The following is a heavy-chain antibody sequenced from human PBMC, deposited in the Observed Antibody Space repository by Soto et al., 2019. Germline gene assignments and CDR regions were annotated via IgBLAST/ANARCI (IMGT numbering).Heavy chain of an antibody. Sequence: QITLKGSGPPLVKPTQTLTLTCTFSGFSLSTRGVGVGWIRQPPGKALEWLAVIYWDDDKRYSPSLQSRLTITKDTSKNQVVLTMTNMDPVDTATYYCARKNYGDYPTDYWGQGTRVTVSS. CDR3: ARKNYGDYPTDY. J-gene: IGHJ4*02. V-gene: IGHV2-5*02. CDR1: GFSLSTRGVG. CDR2: IYWDDDK. D-gene: IGHD4-17*01.